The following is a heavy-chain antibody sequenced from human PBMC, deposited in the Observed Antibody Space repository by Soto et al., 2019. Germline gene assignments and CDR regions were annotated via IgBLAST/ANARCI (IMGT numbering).Heavy chain of an antibody. CDR3: AKMTTRRFDY. CDR2: ISGSGLST. V-gene: IGHV3-23*01. J-gene: IGHJ4*02. D-gene: IGHD4-17*01. Sequence: PGGSLRLSXAASGFTFSSYAMSWVRQAPGKGLEWVSGISGSGLSTNYADSVKGRFTISRDNSKNTLYLQMNSLRAEDTAVYYCAKMTTRRFDYWGQGTLVTVSS. CDR1: GFTFSSYA.